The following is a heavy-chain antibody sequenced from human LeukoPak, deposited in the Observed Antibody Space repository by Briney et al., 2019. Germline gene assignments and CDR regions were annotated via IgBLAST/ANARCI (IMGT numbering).Heavy chain of an antibody. D-gene: IGHD3-22*01. Sequence: SETLSLTCTVSGGSISSSSYYWGWIRQPPGQGLAWIGSIYYSGSTYYNPSLKSRVTISVDTSKNQFSLKLSSVTAADTAVYYCARDLFQWGYYDSSGYNAFDIWGQGTMVTVSS. J-gene: IGHJ3*02. CDR1: GGSISSSSYY. CDR2: IYYSGST. V-gene: IGHV4-39*07. CDR3: ARDLFQWGYYDSSGYNAFDI.